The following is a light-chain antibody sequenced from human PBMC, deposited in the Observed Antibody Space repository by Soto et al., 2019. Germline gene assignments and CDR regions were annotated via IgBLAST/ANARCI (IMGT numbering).Light chain of an antibody. CDR1: QRVGSY. CDR3: QQRSDWPPT. CDR2: DTS. Sequence: EIVLTQSPATLSLSPRERATLSCRASQRVGSYLAWFQKTPGQAPRLLIYDTSIMATGIPARFSGSGSGTDFTLTISSVKTGDFAVYYCQQRSDWPPTCGQGTTVAIK. J-gene: IGKJ1*01. V-gene: IGKV3-11*01.